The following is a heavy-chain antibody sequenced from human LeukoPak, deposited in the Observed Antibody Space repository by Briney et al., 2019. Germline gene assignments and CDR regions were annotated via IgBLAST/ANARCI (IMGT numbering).Heavy chain of an antibody. CDR3: ARHPDAYCGGDCYSYYFDY. J-gene: IGHJ4*02. CDR2: IYPGDSDT. V-gene: IGHV5-51*01. Sequence: GESLKISCKGSGYSFTSYWIGWVRQMPGKGLEWMGIIYPGDSDTRYSPSFQGQVTISADKSISTAYLQWSSLKASDTAMYYCARHPDAYCGGDCYSYYFDYWGQGTLVTVSS. D-gene: IGHD2-21*01. CDR1: GYSFTSYW.